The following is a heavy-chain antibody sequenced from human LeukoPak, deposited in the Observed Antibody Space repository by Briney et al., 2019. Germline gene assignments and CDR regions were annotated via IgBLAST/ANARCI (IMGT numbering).Heavy chain of an antibody. J-gene: IGHJ4*02. CDR3: AKDDGNNAKLLLDY. D-gene: IGHD2/OR15-2a*01. CDR1: EFTFSNYG. V-gene: IGHV3-23*01. CDR2: ISSSGDST. Sequence: VGSLRLACAVSEFTFSNYGMSWVRQAPGKGLEWVSVISSSGDSTYYEDSVKGRFTISRDNSKNTLYLQMNGLRAEDTAIYYCAKDDGNNAKLLLDYWGQGTLVTVSS.